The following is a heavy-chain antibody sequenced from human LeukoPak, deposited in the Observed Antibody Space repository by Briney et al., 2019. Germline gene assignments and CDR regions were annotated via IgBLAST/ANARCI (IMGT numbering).Heavy chain of an antibody. CDR1: GFTFSSYS. D-gene: IGHD3-3*01. J-gene: IGHJ4*02. V-gene: IGHV3-48*02. Sequence: GGSLRLSCAASGFTFSSYSMNWVRQAPGKGLEWVSYISSSSSTIYYADSVKGRFTISRDNAKNSLYLQMNSLRDVDTAVYYCARHDFWSGYYHFDYWGQGTLVTVSS. CDR3: ARHDFWSGYYHFDY. CDR2: ISSSSSTI.